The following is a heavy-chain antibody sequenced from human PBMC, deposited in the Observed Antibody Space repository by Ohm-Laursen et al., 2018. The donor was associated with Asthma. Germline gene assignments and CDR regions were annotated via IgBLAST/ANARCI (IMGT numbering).Heavy chain of an antibody. CDR3: ARSSGRAVASSLIGI. V-gene: IGHV1-3*01. D-gene: IGHD6-19*01. Sequence: GASVKVSCKASGYTFTSYAMHWVRQAPGQRLEWMGWINAGNGNTKYSQKFQGRVTITRDTSASTAYMELSSLRSEDTAVYYCARSSGRAVASSLIGIWGQGTMVTVSS. J-gene: IGHJ3*02. CDR2: INAGNGNT. CDR1: GYTFTSYA.